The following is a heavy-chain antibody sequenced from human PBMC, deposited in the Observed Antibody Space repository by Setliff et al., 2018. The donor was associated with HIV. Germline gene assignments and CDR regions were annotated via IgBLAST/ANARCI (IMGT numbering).Heavy chain of an antibody. V-gene: IGHV4-39*02. CDR3: AREGDGIDF. J-gene: IGHJ4*02. CDR2: VHYTGNT. Sequence: TLSLTCTVPGGSITSSTYYWGWIRQPPGKGLEWIGTVHYTGNTYHNPSLKSRVTISVEVSKNQISLKLTAVTAADSAVYYCAREGDGIDFWGQGTLVTVSS. D-gene: IGHD2-21*02. CDR1: GGSITSSTYY.